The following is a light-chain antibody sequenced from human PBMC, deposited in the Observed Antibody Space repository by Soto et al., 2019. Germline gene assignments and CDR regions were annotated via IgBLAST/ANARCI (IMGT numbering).Light chain of an antibody. CDR2: EVS. Sequence: QSALTQPPSASGSPGRSVTISCTGTSSDIGAYNFVSWYQQHPGKAPKFMIYEVSKRPSGVPDRFSGSKSGNTASLTVSGLQAEDEADYFCSSYAGSNSYVFGTGTKLTVL. J-gene: IGLJ1*01. V-gene: IGLV2-8*01. CDR1: SSDIGAYNF. CDR3: SSYAGSNSYV.